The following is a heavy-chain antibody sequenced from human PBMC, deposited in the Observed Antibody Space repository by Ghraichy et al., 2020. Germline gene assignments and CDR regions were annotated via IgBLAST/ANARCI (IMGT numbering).Heavy chain of an antibody. CDR3: ARQISFWFDP. D-gene: IGHD3-3*02. Sequence: GSLRLSCTVSGGSISSSSYYWGWIRQPPGKGLEWIGSIYYSGSTYYNPSLKSRVTISVDTSKNQFSLKLSSVTAADTAVYYCARQISFWFDPWGQGTLVTVSS. CDR2: IYYSGST. J-gene: IGHJ5*02. V-gene: IGHV4-39*01. CDR1: GGSISSSSYY.